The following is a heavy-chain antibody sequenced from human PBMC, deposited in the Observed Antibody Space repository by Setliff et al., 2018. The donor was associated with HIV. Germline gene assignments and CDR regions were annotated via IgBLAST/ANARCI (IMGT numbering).Heavy chain of an antibody. D-gene: IGHD3-22*01. CDR2: IYTGGRT. Sequence: PSQTLSLTCTVSDDSISSNYWSWIRQSAGKGLEWVGRIYTGGRTNYNPSLKGRVTMSVDTSKNQFYLNLSSVTAADTAVYYCARQGAGYYYDSSDYYTGNGFDIWGQGTMVTVSS. V-gene: IGHV4-4*07. CDR3: ARQGAGYYYDSSDYYTGNGFDI. CDR1: DDSISSNY. J-gene: IGHJ3*02.